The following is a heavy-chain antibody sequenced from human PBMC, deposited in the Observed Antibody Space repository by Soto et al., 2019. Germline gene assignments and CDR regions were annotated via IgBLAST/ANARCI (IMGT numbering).Heavy chain of an antibody. CDR3: AGDRPLNSIDYDFWSGYPNDAFDI. Sequence: ASVKVSCKASGYTFTSYGISWVRQAPGQGLEWMGWISAYNGNTNYAQKLQGRVTMTTDTSTSTAYMELRSLRSDDTAVYYCAGDRPLNSIDYDFWSGYPNDAFDIWGQGTMVTVSS. CDR2: ISAYNGNT. J-gene: IGHJ3*02. V-gene: IGHV1-18*01. CDR1: GYTFTSYG. D-gene: IGHD3-3*01.